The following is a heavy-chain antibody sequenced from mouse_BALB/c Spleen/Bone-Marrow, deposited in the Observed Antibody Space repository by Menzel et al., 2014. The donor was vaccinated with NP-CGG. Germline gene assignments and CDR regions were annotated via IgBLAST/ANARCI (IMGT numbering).Heavy chain of an antibody. D-gene: IGHD2-14*01. V-gene: IGHV2-3*01. J-gene: IGHJ4*01. CDR1: GFSLTNYG. Sequence: VKLVESGTGLVAPSQSLSITCTVSGFSLTNYGVSWVRHPPGKGLEWLGVIWGDGSTNYHSALISRLSISKDNSKSQVFLKLNSLQTDDTATYYCAKQDYYRYDYAMDYWGQGTSVTVSS. CDR2: IWGDGST. CDR3: AKQDYYRYDYAMDY.